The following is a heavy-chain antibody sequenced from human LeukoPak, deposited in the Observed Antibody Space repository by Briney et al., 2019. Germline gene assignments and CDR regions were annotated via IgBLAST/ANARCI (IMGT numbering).Heavy chain of an antibody. J-gene: IGHJ4*02. CDR1: GFTVSSNY. CDR2: IYSGGST. Sequence: GGSLRLSCAASGFTVSSNYMSWVRQAPGKGLEWVSVIYSGGSTYYADSVKGRFAISRDNSKNTLYLQMNSLRAEDTAVYYCARDRGSYLDYWGQGTLATVSS. CDR3: ARDRGSYLDY. D-gene: IGHD3-16*01. V-gene: IGHV3-53*01.